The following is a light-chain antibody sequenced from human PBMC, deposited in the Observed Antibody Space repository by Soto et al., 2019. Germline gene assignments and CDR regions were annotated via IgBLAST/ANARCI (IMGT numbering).Light chain of an antibody. V-gene: IGKV1-27*01. Sequence: DIQMTQSPSSLSASVGDRVTITCRASQGIIDYLAWYQQKPGKAPKLLIYAASTLQSGVPSRFSGSGAGTDFTLTISGLQPEDVATYFWQKYNSAPQTFGQGTKVEIK. CDR2: AAS. J-gene: IGKJ1*01. CDR3: QKYNSAPQT. CDR1: QGIIDY.